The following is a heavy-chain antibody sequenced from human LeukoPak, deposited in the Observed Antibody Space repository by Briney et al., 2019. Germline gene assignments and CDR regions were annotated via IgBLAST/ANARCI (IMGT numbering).Heavy chain of an antibody. CDR1: GGSISSYY. CDR3: ARHRDAFDI. CDR2: IYYSGST. Sequence: SQTLSLTCTVSGGSISSYYWSWIRQPPGKGLEWIGYIYYSGSTNYNPSLKSRVTISVDTSKNQFSLKLSSVTAADTAVYYCARHRDAFDIWGQGTMVTVSS. V-gene: IGHV4-59*08. J-gene: IGHJ3*02.